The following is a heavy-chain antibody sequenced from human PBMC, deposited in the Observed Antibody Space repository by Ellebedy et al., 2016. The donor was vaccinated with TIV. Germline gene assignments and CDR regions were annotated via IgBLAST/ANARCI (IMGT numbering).Heavy chain of an antibody. CDR3: ARDLEYSSSSGILGYYYGMDV. CDR1: GYTFTGYY. CDR2: INPNSGGT. Sequence: ASVKVSXXASGYTFTGYYMHWVRQAPGQGLEWMGWINPNSGGTNYAQKFQGRVTMTRDTSISTAYMELSRLRSDDTAVYYCARDLEYSSSSGILGYYYGMDVWGQGTTVTVSS. D-gene: IGHD6-6*01. V-gene: IGHV1-2*02. J-gene: IGHJ6*02.